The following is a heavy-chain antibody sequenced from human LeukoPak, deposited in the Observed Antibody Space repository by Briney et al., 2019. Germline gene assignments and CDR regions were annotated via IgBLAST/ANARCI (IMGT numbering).Heavy chain of an antibody. CDR2: IYYSGST. CDR1: GGSISSGDYY. Sequence: SETLSLTCTVSGGSISSGDYYWSWICQPPGKGLEWIGYIYYSGSTYYNPSLKSRVTISVDTSKNQFSLKLSSVTAADTAVYYCARDVASRYFDWLLGDAFDIWGQGTMVTVSS. V-gene: IGHV4-30-4*01. D-gene: IGHD3-9*01. J-gene: IGHJ3*02. CDR3: ARDVASRYFDWLLGDAFDI.